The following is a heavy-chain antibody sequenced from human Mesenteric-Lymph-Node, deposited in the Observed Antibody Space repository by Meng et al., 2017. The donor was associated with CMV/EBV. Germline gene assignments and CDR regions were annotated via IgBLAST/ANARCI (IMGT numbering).Heavy chain of an antibody. D-gene: IGHD6-13*01. Sequence: SVKVSCKASGGTFSSYTISWVRQAPGQGLEWMGRIIPILGIANYAQKFQGRVTITADKSTSTAYMELSSLRSEDTAVYYCARDPIAAAGIPFDYWGQGTLVTVSS. J-gene: IGHJ4*02. CDR1: GGTFSSYT. CDR3: ARDPIAAAGIPFDY. CDR2: IIPILGIA. V-gene: IGHV1-69*04.